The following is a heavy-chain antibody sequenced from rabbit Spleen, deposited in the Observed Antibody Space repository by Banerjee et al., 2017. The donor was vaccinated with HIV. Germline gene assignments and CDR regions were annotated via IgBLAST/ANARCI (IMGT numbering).Heavy chain of an antibody. J-gene: IGHJ4*01. CDR3: ARGDGSYSGYPFNL. Sequence: QLEESGGDLVQPGGSLKLSCKASGFSLSSYYMNWVRQAPGKGLEWIGYIDPLFGITYYANWVNGRFSISRENAQNTVFLQMTSLTVADMATYFCARGDGSYSGYPFNLWGPGTLVTVS. V-gene: IGHV1S7*01. D-gene: IGHD1-1*01. CDR1: GFSLSSYY. CDR2: IDPLFGIT.